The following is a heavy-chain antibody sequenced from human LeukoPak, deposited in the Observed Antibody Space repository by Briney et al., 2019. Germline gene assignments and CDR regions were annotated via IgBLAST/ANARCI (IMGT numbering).Heavy chain of an antibody. CDR1: GFTLSGYW. CDR2: ISSDGRTT. V-gene: IGHV3-74*01. CDR3: ARDLGSAQLWSQPSYFDY. Sequence: PGGSLRLSCAASGFTLSGYWMHWVRQAPGKGLVWVSRISSDGRTTNYADSVKGRFAISRDNAKNTLYLQMNSLRAEDTAVYYCARDLGSAQLWSQPSYFDYWGQGTLVTVSS. J-gene: IGHJ4*02. D-gene: IGHD5-18*01.